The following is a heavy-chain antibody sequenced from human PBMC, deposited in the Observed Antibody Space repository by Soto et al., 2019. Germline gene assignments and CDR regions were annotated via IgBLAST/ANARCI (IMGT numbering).Heavy chain of an antibody. Sequence: SETLSLTCTVSGGSISSSSYYWGWIRQPPGKGLEWIGSIYYSGSTYYNPSLKSRVTISVDTSKNQFSLKLSSVTAADTAVYYCASRESITIFGVVISYFDYWGQGTLVTVSS. J-gene: IGHJ4*02. CDR3: ASRESITIFGVVISYFDY. CDR2: IYYSGST. CDR1: GGSISSSSYY. D-gene: IGHD3-3*01. V-gene: IGHV4-39*01.